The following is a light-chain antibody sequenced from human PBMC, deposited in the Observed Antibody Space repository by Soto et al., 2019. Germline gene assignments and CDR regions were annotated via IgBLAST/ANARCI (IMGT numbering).Light chain of an antibody. CDR2: GAS. CDR3: QQYDFSLRT. V-gene: IGKV3-20*01. CDR1: QSVRTY. J-gene: IGKJ1*01. Sequence: EIVLTQSPVTLSLSPGERATLSCRASQSVRTYLAWYQVKPGQAPRLLIYGASSRASGIPDRFSGSGSGTDFTLTISRLEPEDFAVYYCQQYDFSLRTFGQGSKVEI.